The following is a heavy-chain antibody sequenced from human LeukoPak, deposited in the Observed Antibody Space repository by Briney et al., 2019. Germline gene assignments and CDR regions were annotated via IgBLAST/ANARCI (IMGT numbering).Heavy chain of an antibody. CDR3: ARDSIAAAGTEDY. V-gene: IGHV1-46*01. CDR1: GGTFTSFA. J-gene: IGHJ4*02. CDR2: INPSGGST. Sequence: ASVKVSCKASGGTFTSFAISWVRQAPGHGLEWMGIINPSGGSTSYAQKFQGRVTMTRDTSTSTVYMELSSLRSEDTAVYYCARDSIAAAGTEDYWGQGTLVTVSS. D-gene: IGHD6-13*01.